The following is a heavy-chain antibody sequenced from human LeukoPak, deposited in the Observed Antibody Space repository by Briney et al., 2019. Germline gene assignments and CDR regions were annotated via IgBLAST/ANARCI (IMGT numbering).Heavy chain of an antibody. V-gene: IGHV4-34*01. CDR1: GGSFSGYY. J-gene: IGHJ4*02. CDR2: INHSGST. D-gene: IGHD3-22*01. Sequence: SETLSLTCAVYGGSFSGYYWSWIRQPPGKGLEWIGEINHSGSTNYNPSLKSRVTISVDTSKNQFSLKLSSVTAADTAVYYCARGKSYYYDSSGYYWDYWGQGTLVTVSS. CDR3: ARGKSYYYDSSGYYWDY.